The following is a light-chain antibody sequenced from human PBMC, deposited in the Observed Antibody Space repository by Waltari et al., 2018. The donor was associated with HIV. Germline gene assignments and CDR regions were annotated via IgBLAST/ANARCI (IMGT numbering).Light chain of an antibody. J-gene: IGLJ2*01. V-gene: IGLV3-10*01. CDR2: EDT. Sequence: SSELTQPPSVSVSPGQTARITCSGDALPKEYANWYQQRSGQAPVLVIYEDTKRPSGIPERFSGSTSGTMSTLIITGAQVEDEGDYYCYSTNIRGNSRLFGGGTKLTVL. CDR3: YSTNIRGNSRL. CDR1: ALPKEY.